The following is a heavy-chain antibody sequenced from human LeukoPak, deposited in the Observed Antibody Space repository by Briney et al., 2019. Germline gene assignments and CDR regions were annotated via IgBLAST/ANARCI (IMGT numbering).Heavy chain of an antibody. Sequence: VASVKVSCKASGYTFTSYYMHWVRQAPGQGLERMGIINPSGSSTSYAQKFQDSVTMTWDITTNNVNMEMRSLRSEDTAVYFCASGGHLSVVVAATERIDAFDIWGQGTMVTVSS. J-gene: IGHJ3*02. V-gene: IGHV1-46*01. CDR2: INPSGSST. D-gene: IGHD2-15*01. CDR1: GYTFTSYY. CDR3: ASGGHLSVVVAATERIDAFDI.